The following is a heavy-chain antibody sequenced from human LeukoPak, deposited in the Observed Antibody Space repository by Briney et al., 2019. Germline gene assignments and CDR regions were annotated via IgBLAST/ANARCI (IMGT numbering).Heavy chain of an antibody. CDR2: IYYSGST. CDR1: GGSISSSSYY. J-gene: IGHJ5*02. Sequence: PSETLSLTCIVSGGSISSSSYYWGWIRQPPGKGLEWIGSIYYSGSTYYNPSLKSRVTMSVDTSKNQFSLKLSSVTAADTAVYYCARDDLGGDYYDRRNWFDPWGQGTLVTVSS. D-gene: IGHD3-22*01. CDR3: ARDDLGGDYYDRRNWFDP. V-gene: IGHV4-39*07.